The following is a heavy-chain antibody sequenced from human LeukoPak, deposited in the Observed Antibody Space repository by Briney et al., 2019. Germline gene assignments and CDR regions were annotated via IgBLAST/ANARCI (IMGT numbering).Heavy chain of an antibody. D-gene: IGHD2-8*01. CDR2: ISGSGGST. J-gene: IGHJ6*03. Sequence: GGSLRLSCAASGFTFSSYAMSWVRQAPGKGLEWVSTISGSGGSTDYADSVKGRFTISRDNSKNTLYLQMNSLRAEDTAVYYCAKDRGNCTNGVCHNSYYRAVWAKGPRSPSP. CDR1: GFTFSSYA. V-gene: IGHV3-23*01. CDR3: AKDRGNCTNGVCHNSYYRAV.